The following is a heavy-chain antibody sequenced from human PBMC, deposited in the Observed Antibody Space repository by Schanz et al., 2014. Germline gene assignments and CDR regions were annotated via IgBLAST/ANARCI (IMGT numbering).Heavy chain of an antibody. Sequence: EVHLVESGGGLVKPGGFLRLSCAASGFTFSDAWMSWVRQAPGKGLEWVGRIKSKFDGETTDYAAPVKGRFSISRDDSQSTLYLQMNSLKIEDTAVYYCATASSPVREAGAGSSFHLWGQGTLVTVSP. V-gene: IGHV3-15*01. CDR3: ATASSPVREAGAGSSFHL. D-gene: IGHD6-13*01. CDR1: GFTFSDAW. CDR2: IKSKFDGETT. J-gene: IGHJ5*02.